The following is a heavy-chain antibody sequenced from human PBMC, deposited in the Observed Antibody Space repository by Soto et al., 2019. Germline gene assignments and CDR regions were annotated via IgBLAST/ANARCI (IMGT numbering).Heavy chain of an antibody. V-gene: IGHV3-30*18. CDR2: ISYDGSNK. J-gene: IGHJ4*02. CDR1: GFTFSSYG. D-gene: IGHD6-13*01. CDR3: AKDTVAAGPFDY. Sequence: GSLRLSCAASGFTFSSYGMHWVRQAPGKGLEWVAVISYDGSNKYYADSVKGRFTISRDNSKNTLYLQMNSLRAEDTAVYYCAKDTVAAGPFDYWGQGTLVTVSS.